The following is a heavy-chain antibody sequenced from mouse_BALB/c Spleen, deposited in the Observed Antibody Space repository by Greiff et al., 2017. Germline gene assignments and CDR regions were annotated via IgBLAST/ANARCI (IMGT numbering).Heavy chain of an antibody. CDR1: GYTFTSYW. Sequence: QVQLQQSGAELAKPGASVKMSCKASGYTFTSYWMHWVKQRPGQGLEWIGYINPSTGYTEYNQKFKDKATLTADKSSSTAYMQLSSLTSEDSAVYYCARVLPYYAMDYWGQGTSVTVSS. V-gene: IGHV1-7*01. D-gene: IGHD1-1*01. CDR2: INPSTGYT. J-gene: IGHJ4*01. CDR3: ARVLPYYAMDY.